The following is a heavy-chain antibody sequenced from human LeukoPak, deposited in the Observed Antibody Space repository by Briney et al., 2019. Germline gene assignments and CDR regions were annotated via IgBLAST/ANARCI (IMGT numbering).Heavy chain of an antibody. CDR1: GFTFSSYS. CDR2: ISSSSSTI. J-gene: IGHJ4*02. Sequence: PGGSLRLSCAASGFTFSSYSMNWVRQAPGKGLEGVSYISSSSSTIYYADSVKGRFTISRYNAKNSLYLQMNSLRAEDTAVYYCARGADSRTPYYFDYWGQGTLVTVSS. D-gene: IGHD6-13*01. CDR3: ARGADSRTPYYFDY. V-gene: IGHV3-48*04.